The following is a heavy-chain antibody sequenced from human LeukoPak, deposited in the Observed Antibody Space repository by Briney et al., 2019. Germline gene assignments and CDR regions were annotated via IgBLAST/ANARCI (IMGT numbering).Heavy chain of an antibody. D-gene: IGHD6-19*01. CDR2: ISGSGGST. V-gene: IGHV3-23*01. Sequence: GGSLRLSCAASGFTFSSYAMRWVRQAPGKGLEWVSGISGSGGSTDYADSVKGRFTISRDNSKNTLYLQMNSLRAEDTAVYYCAKTGAVAPLNWFDPWGQGTLVTVSS. CDR1: GFTFSSYA. J-gene: IGHJ5*02. CDR3: AKTGAVAPLNWFDP.